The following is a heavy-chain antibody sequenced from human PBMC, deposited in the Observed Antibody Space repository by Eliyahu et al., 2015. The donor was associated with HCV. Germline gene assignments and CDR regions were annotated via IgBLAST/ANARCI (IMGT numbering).Heavy chain of an antibody. J-gene: IGHJ5*02. CDR2: IFSSGEK. Sequence: QVTLKESGPVQVKPTETLTLTCTVSGFSLRNPRMGVSWIRQPPGKALEWLAHIFSSGEKSYSTSLRSRLTISKDTSRSRVVLTMTDMDPVDTATYYCARAETNRETGGYLWWFDPWGQGTLVIVSS. CDR1: GFSLRNPRMG. D-gene: IGHD2-8*01. CDR3: ARAETNRETGGYLWWFDP. V-gene: IGHV2-26*01.